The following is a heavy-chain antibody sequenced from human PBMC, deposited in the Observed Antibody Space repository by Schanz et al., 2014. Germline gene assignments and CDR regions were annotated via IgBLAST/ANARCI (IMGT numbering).Heavy chain of an antibody. CDR3: YGMDV. J-gene: IGHJ6*02. CDR1: GGSINNFY. CDR2: IYYSGNT. Sequence: QVQLQESGPGLVKPSETLSLTCSVSGGSINNFYWGWIRQSPGKGLEWIGYIYYSGNTYYNPSLKSRVTISIDTSKNQFSLRLTSVTAADTAVYYCYGMDVWGQGTTXTVSS. V-gene: IGHV4-59*12.